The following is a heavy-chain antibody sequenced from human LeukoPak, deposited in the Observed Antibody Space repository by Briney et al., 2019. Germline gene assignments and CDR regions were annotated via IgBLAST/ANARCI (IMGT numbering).Heavy chain of an antibody. CDR3: AKGYSSGWLNWFDP. Sequence: GGSLRLSCAASGFTFNSYAMIWVRQAPGKGLEWVSGISWNSGSIGYADSVKGRFTISRDNAKNSLYLQMNSLRAEDMALYYCAKGYSSGWLNWFDPWGQGTLVTVSS. J-gene: IGHJ5*02. CDR2: ISWNSGSI. D-gene: IGHD6-19*01. V-gene: IGHV3-9*03. CDR1: GFTFNSYA.